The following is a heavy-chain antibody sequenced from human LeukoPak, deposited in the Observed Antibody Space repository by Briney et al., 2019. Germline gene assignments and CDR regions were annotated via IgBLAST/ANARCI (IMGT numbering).Heavy chain of an antibody. V-gene: IGHV3-23*01. CDR1: GFAFSSHA. D-gene: IGHD2-15*01. Sequence: QTGGSLRLSCAACGFAFSSHAMSWVRQARGKGLEWVSAISGRGGSTYYADSVKSRFTISRDNYKTTLYLQMNSLRAEDTAVYYCAKDPGYCSGGSCYYFDYWGQGTLVTVSS. CDR3: AKDPGYCSGGSCYYFDY. J-gene: IGHJ4*02. CDR2: ISGRGGST.